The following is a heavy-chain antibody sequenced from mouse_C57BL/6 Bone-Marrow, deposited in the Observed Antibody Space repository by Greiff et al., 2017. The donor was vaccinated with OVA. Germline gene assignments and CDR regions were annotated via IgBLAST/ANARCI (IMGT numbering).Heavy chain of an antibody. CDR3: ARLWEIYYGKRWAWFAY. CDR1: GYTFTGYW. J-gene: IGHJ3*01. Sequence: QVQLQQSGAELMKPGASVKLSCKATGYTFTGYWIEWVKQRPGHGLEWIGEILSGSGSTNYNEKFKGKATFTADTSSNTAYMQLSSLTTEDSAIYYCARLWEIYYGKRWAWFAYWGQGTLVTVSA. D-gene: IGHD2-1*01. CDR2: ILSGSGST. V-gene: IGHV1-9*01.